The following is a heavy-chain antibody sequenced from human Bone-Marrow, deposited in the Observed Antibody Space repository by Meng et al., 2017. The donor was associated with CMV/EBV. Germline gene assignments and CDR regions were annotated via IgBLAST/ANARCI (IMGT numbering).Heavy chain of an antibody. V-gene: IGHV1-69*12. CDR3: ARGEGLLGDWFDH. D-gene: IGHD2-8*02. CDR1: GGTFSSYA. CDR2: IIPIFGTA. J-gene: IGHJ5*02. Sequence: QVQLGQSGAEVKKPGAAVTVSCKASGGTFSSYAISWVRQAPGQGLEWMGGIIPIFGTANYAQKFQGSVMITADESTSTAYMELSSLRSEDTAVYYCARGEGLLGDWFDHWGQGTLVTVSS.